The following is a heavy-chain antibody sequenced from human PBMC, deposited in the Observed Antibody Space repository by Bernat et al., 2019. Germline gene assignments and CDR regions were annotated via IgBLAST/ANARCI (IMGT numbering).Heavy chain of an antibody. CDR2: IYYSGST. CDR1: GGSIRSYY. D-gene: IGHD1-14*01. V-gene: IGHV4-59*08. Sequence: QVQLQESGPGLVKPSETLSLTCTVSGGSIRSYYWSWIRQPPGKGLEWIGYIYYSGSTNYNPSLKSRVTISVDTSKNQFSLKLSSVTAADTAVYYCARSGRNWFDPWGQGTLVTVSS. J-gene: IGHJ5*02. CDR3: ARSGRNWFDP.